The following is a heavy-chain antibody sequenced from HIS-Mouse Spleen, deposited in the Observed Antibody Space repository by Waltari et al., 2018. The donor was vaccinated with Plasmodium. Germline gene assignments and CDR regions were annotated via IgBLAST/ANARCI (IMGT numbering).Heavy chain of an antibody. CDR2: SYYSGST. Sequence: QLQLQESGPGLVKPSETLSLTCTVSGGSISSSSYYWGWIRQPPGKGLEWIGSSYYSGSTYYNPSPKSRVTISVDTAKNQFSLKLSSVTAADTAVYYCARRGGSYYYFDYWGQGTLVTVSS. J-gene: IGHJ4*02. CDR1: GGSISSSSYY. CDR3: ARRGGSYYYFDY. D-gene: IGHD1-26*01. V-gene: IGHV4-39*01.